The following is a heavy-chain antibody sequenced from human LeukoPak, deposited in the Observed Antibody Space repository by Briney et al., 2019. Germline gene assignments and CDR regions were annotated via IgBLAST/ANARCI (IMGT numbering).Heavy chain of an antibody. CDR2: IYYSGST. J-gene: IGHJ4*02. Sequence: KPSETLSLTCTVSGGSISSYYWSWIRQPPGKGLEWIGYIYYSGSTNYNPSLKSRVTISVDTSKNQVSLKLSSVTAADTAVYYCARVGTYGSGSYLSWLDYWGQGTLVTVSS. V-gene: IGHV4-59*01. CDR3: ARVGTYGSGSYLSWLDY. CDR1: GGSISSYY. D-gene: IGHD3-10*01.